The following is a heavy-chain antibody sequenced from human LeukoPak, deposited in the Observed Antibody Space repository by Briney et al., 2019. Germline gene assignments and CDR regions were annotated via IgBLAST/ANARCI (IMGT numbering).Heavy chain of an antibody. Sequence: GRSLRLSCAASGFTFSSYGMHWVRQAPGKGLEWVAVISYDGSNEYYADSVKGRFTISRDNSKNTLYLQMNSLRAEDTAVYYCAEVHPRSSREGYFDYWGQGTLVTVSS. CDR3: AEVHPRSSREGYFDY. V-gene: IGHV3-30*18. CDR1: GFTFSSYG. D-gene: IGHD6-6*01. CDR2: ISYDGSNE. J-gene: IGHJ4*02.